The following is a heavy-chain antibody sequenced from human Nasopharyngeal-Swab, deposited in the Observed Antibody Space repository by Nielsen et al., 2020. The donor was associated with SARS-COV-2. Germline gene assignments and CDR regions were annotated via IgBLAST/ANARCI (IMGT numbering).Heavy chain of an antibody. CDR2: ISGSGGST. Sequence: GESLKISCAASGFTFSSYAMSWVRQAPGKGLEWVSAISGSGGSTYYADSVKGRFTISRDNSKNTLYLQMNSLRAEDTAVYYCARDSDTRNFDYWGQGTLVTVSS. CDR3: ARDSDTRNFDY. J-gene: IGHJ4*02. CDR1: GFTFSSYA. V-gene: IGHV3-23*01. D-gene: IGHD5-18*01.